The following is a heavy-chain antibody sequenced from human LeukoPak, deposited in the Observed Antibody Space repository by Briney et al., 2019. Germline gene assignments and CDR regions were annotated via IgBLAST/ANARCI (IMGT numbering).Heavy chain of an antibody. CDR1: GGSISTFY. CDR2: IFTSGST. J-gene: IGHJ4*02. V-gene: IGHV4-4*07. CDR3: ARVTGYRIEDYFDY. D-gene: IGHD6-13*01. Sequence: SETLSLTCTVSGGSISTFYWSWIRQPAGKGLEWIGRIFTSGSTNYNPSLKSRVTMSVDTSKNQFSLKVSSVTAADTAVYYCARVTGYRIEDYFDYWGQGTLVTVSS.